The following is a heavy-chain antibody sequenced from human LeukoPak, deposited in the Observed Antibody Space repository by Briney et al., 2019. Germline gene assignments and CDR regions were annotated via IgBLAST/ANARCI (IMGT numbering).Heavy chain of an antibody. V-gene: IGHV4-38-2*02. CDR3: PRFPITMVRGVARVGGAFDI. J-gene: IGHJ3*02. CDR2: IYHSGST. CDR1: GYSISSGYY. D-gene: IGHD3-10*01. Sequence: SETLSLTCTVSGYSISSGYYWGWIRQPPGKGLERIGSIYHSGSTYYNPPPKSRVTILEGSSKNPFPLKLSSVTAPATAVYYCPRFPITMVRGVARVGGAFDIWGQGTMVTVSS.